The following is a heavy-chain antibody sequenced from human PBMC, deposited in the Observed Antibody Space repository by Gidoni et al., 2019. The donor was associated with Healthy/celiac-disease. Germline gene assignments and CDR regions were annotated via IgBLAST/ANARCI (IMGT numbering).Heavy chain of an antibody. J-gene: IGHJ4*02. D-gene: IGHD5-12*01. V-gene: IGHV4-34*01. CDR3: ARGLDIVATIPGGY. Sequence: QVQLQQWGAGLLKPSETLSLTCAVSGGSFSGYYWRWIRQPPGKGLEWIGEINHSGSTNYNPSLKSRVTISVDTSKNQFSLKLSAVTAADTAVYYCARGLDIVATIPGGYWGQGTLVTVSS. CDR2: INHSGST. CDR1: GGSFSGYY.